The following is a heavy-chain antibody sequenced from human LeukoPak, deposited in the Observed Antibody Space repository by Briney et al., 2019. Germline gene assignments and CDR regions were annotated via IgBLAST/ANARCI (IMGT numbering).Heavy chain of an antibody. J-gene: IGHJ4*02. CDR3: ARGIIAVASLVFDY. CDR2: IIPIFGTA. V-gene: IGHV1-69*05. CDR1: GGTFSSYA. Sequence: SVKVSCKASGGTFSSYAISWVRQAPGQGLEWMGGIIPIFGTANYAQKFQGRVTMTRDTSTSTVYMELSSLRSEDTAVYYCARGIIAVASLVFDYWGQGTLVTVSS. D-gene: IGHD6-19*01.